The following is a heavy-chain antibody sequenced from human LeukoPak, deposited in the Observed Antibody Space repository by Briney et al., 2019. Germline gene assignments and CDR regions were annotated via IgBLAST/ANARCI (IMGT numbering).Heavy chain of an antibody. D-gene: IGHD2-21*01. CDR1: GFIFSTYG. V-gene: IGHV3-30*02. Sequence: GGSLRLSCAASGFIFSTYGMYWVRQAPGKGLEWVAFIRHDGSIKNYADSVKGRSTISRDNSKNTLYLQMNSLRAEDTAVYYCAKAASPDAHDYLDYWGQGTLVTVSS. J-gene: IGHJ4*02. CDR2: IRHDGSIK. CDR3: AKAASPDAHDYLDY.